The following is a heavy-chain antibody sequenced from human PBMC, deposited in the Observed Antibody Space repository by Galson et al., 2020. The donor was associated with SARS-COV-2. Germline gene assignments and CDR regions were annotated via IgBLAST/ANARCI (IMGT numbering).Heavy chain of an antibody. CDR2: LSHSATT. D-gene: IGHD3-10*01. CDR1: CGSFRDYS. Sequence: SHTLPLTCAVYCGSFRDYSLTWVRQPPRNRLEWIGELSHSATTHYSPSLKGRVFMSVDTSKNQFSLKLSSVTAADTAVYYCARGGSRPIMAFDYYYFYMDVWGKGTTVTVSS. J-gene: IGHJ6*03. CDR3: ARGGSRPIMAFDYYYFYMDV. V-gene: IGHV4-34*01.